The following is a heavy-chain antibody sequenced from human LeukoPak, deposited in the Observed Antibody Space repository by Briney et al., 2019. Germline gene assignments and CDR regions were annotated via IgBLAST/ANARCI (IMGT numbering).Heavy chain of an antibody. D-gene: IGHD2-15*01. CDR1: GFTFSTYA. J-gene: IGHJ4*02. CDR2: ITASGANT. V-gene: IGHV3-23*01. Sequence: GGSLRLSCAASGFTFSTYAMSWVRQAPGKGLEWVSAITASGANTYYADSVKGRFTISRDNTKNTLYLQMNSLRAEDTAVYYCARRYCSGGSCYYGYWGQGTLVTVSS. CDR3: ARRYCSGGSCYYGY.